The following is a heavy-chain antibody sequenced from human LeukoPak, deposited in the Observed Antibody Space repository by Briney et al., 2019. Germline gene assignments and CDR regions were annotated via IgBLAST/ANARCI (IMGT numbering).Heavy chain of an antibody. Sequence: GASVKVSCKASGYTFTSYGISWVRQAPGQGLEWMGWISAYNGNTNYAQKLQGRVTMTTDTSTSTAYMELRSLRSDDTAVYYCARTMITFGGVIVKKGAFDIRGQGTMVTVSS. CDR3: ARTMITFGGVIVKKGAFDI. CDR1: GYTFTSYG. J-gene: IGHJ3*02. V-gene: IGHV1-18*01. D-gene: IGHD3-16*02. CDR2: ISAYNGNT.